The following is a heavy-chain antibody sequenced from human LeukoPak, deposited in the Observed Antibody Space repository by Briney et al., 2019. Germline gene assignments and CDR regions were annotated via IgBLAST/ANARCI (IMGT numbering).Heavy chain of an antibody. CDR1: SYSINNGYL. V-gene: IGHV4-38-2*02. CDR2: VYRSGST. J-gene: IGHJ4*02. Sequence: SETLSLTCTVSSYSINNGYLWAWIRQPLGKGLEWIGSVYRSGSTYYNPSLKSRVTISVDTSKNQFSLRLNSVNAADTAVFYCARQGYSDFSSRPFDYWGQGTLVTVSS. CDR3: ARQGYSDFSSRPFDY. D-gene: IGHD1-26*01.